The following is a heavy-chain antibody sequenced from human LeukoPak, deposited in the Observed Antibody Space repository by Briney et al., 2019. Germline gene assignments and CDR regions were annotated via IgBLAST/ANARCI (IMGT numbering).Heavy chain of an antibody. D-gene: IGHD6-19*01. CDR1: GGSISSHY. V-gene: IGHV4-59*11. J-gene: IGHJ4*02. CDR3: ARGGWSLDY. Sequence: PSETLSLTCTVSGGSISSHYWSWIRQPPGKGLEWIGYIYHSGSTNYNPSLKSRVTISVDTSKNQFSLKLSSVTAADTAVYYCARGGWSLDYWGQGTLVTVSS. CDR2: IYHSGST.